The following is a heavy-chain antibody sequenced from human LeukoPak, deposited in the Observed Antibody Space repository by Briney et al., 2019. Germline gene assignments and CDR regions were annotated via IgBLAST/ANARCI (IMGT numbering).Heavy chain of an antibody. D-gene: IGHD6-19*01. CDR3: ARHSIPPYSSGWFDY. J-gene: IGHJ4*02. CDR2: IYHSGST. CDR1: GGSISSYY. Sequence: PSETLSLTCTVSGGSISSYYWSWIRQPPGKGLEWIGSIYHSGSTYYNPSLKSRVTISVDTSKNQFSLKLSSVTAADTAVYYCARHSIPPYSSGWFDYWGQGTLVTVSS. V-gene: IGHV4-59*08.